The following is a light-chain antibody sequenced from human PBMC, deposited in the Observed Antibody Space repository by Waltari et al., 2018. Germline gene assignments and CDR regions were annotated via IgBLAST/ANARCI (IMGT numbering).Light chain of an antibody. CDR3: FSASDNKAM. J-gene: IGLJ3*02. CDR2: KDT. V-gene: IGLV3-27*01. Sequence: SSDLTQPSSVSVSPGQTARITCPGDVLAKRYARWFQQRPGQAPSLLIFKDTERPSGIPEGFSGSSSGTTVTLIISGAQVEDEADYYCFSASDNKAMFGGGTKLTVL. CDR1: VLAKRY.